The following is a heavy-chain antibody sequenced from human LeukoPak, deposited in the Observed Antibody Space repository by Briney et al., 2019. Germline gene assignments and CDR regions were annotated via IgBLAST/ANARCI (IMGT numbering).Heavy chain of an antibody. CDR3: ARQPAGYSYGAGAFDI. D-gene: IGHD5-18*01. CDR2: ISATGVNT. J-gene: IGHJ3*02. Sequence: GGSLRLSCTTSGFGSKNYAMSWVRLAPGKGLEWVSIISATGVNTYYADSVRGRFTISRDNSKNTLYLQMNSLRAEDTAVYYCARQPAGYSYGAGAFDIWGQGTMVTVSS. CDR1: GFGSKNYA. V-gene: IGHV3-23*01.